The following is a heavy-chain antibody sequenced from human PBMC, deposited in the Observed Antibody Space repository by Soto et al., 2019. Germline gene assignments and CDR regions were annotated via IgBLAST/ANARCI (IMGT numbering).Heavy chain of an antibody. Sequence: SVKVSCKASGGTFSSYAISWVRQAPGQGLEWMGGIIPIFGTANYAQKFQGRVTITADESTSTAYMELSSLRSEDTAVYYCARGYSSGYYYLYYWGQGTLVTVSS. D-gene: IGHD3-22*01. CDR1: GGTFSSYA. CDR3: ARGYSSGYYYLYY. V-gene: IGHV1-69*13. CDR2: IIPIFGTA. J-gene: IGHJ4*02.